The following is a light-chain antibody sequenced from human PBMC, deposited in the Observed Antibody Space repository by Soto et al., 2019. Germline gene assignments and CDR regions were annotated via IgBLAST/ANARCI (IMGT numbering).Light chain of an antibody. CDR3: SSYTTSSSVV. CDR1: SSDVGGYNS. V-gene: IGLV2-14*01. J-gene: IGLJ2*01. CDR2: DVS. Sequence: QSVLTQPASVSGSPGQSITISCTGTSSDVGGYNSVSWYQQHPGKAPKLMIYDVSNRPSGFSNRFSGSKSGNTASLTISGLQAEDEADFYCSSYTTSSSVVFGGGTKVTVL.